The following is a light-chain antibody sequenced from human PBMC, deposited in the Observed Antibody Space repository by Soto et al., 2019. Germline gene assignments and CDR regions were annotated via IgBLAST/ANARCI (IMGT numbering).Light chain of an antibody. Sequence: AIQMTQFPSSLSASVGDRVTITCRASQGIRNDLGWYQQKSGRAPKLLIFGASTLQSGVPSRFSGSGSGTDFTLTISSLQPEDFATYYCLHDYNYPYTFGQGAKADIK. J-gene: IGKJ2*01. CDR3: LHDYNYPYT. CDR2: GAS. V-gene: IGKV1-6*01. CDR1: QGIRND.